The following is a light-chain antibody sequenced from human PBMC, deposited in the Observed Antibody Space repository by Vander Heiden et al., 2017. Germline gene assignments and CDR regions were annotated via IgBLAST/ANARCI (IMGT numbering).Light chain of an antibody. CDR1: QSVNTNF. CDR3: QQYGTSPVT. CDR2: GAS. Sequence: EIVLTQSPDTLSLSPGERATPSCRASQSVNTNFLAWYQQKPGQAPRLLMSGASSRATGVPDRFSGSGSGTDFTLIISRVESEDCAVYFCQQYGTSPVTFGQGTRLELK. V-gene: IGKV3-20*01. J-gene: IGKJ5*01.